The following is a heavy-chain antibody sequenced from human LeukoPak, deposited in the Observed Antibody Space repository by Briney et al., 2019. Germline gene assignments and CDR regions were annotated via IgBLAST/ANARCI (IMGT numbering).Heavy chain of an antibody. J-gene: IGHJ4*02. Sequence: GSLRLSCAASGFTFSSYAMSWVRQAPGKGLEWVSAISGSGGSTYYADSVKGRFTISRDNSKNTLYLQMNSLRAEDTAVYYCAKGGIVVVVAATGRFDYWGQGTLVTVSS. CDR2: ISGSGGST. CDR3: AKGGIVVVVAATGRFDY. V-gene: IGHV3-23*01. CDR1: GFTFSSYA. D-gene: IGHD2-15*01.